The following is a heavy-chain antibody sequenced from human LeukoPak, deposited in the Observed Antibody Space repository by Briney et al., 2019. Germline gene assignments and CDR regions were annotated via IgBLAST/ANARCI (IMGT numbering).Heavy chain of an antibody. CDR1: GFPVSSNY. D-gene: IGHD1-26*01. J-gene: IGHJ3*02. CDR2: IYSGGST. V-gene: IGHV3-53*01. CDR3: ARGGSYLSAFDI. Sequence: PGGSLRLSCAASGFPVSSNYMSWVRQAPAKGLEWVSIIYSGGSTFYADSVKGRFTISRDNSKNTLYLQMNSLRAEDTAVYYCARGGSYLSAFDIWGQGTMVTVSS.